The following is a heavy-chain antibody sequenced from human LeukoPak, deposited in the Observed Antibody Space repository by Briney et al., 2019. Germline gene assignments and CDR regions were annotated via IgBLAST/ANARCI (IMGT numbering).Heavy chain of an antibody. CDR2: ISGSGGST. CDR3: AKDHAVYGGYDYPFDY. V-gene: IGHV3-23*01. Sequence: GGSLRLSCAVSGFTFSSYEMNWVRQAPGKGLEWVSTISGSGGSTYYADSVRGRFTISRDNSKNTLYLQMNSLRAEDTAVYYCAKDHAVYGGYDYPFDYWGQGTLVTVSS. D-gene: IGHD5-12*01. J-gene: IGHJ4*02. CDR1: GFTFSSYE.